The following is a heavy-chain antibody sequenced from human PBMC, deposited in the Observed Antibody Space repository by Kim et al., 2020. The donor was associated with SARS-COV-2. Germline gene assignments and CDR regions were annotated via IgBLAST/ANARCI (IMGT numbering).Heavy chain of an antibody. V-gene: IGHV4-39*01. CDR3: ARLKYYGSWSYSYYYGMDV. CDR2: IYYSGST. Sequence: SETLSLTCTVSGGSISSSSYYWGWIRQPPGKGLEWIGSIYYSGSTYYNPSLKSRVTISVDTSKNQFSLKLSSVTAADTAVYYCARLKYYGSWSYSYYYGMDVLGQGTTVTVSS. J-gene: IGHJ6*02. CDR1: GGSISSSSYY. D-gene: IGHD3-10*01.